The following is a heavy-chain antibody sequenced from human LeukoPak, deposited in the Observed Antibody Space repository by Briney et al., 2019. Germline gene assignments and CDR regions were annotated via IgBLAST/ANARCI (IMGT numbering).Heavy chain of an antibody. D-gene: IGHD5-18*01. CDR1: GFTFSSYG. J-gene: IGHJ4*02. Sequence: GGSLRLSCAASGFTFSSYGMHWVRQAPGKGLEWVAFIRYDGSNKYYADSVKGRFTISRDNSKNTLYLQMNSLRAEDTAVYYCAKDPSTRPPISGYSYGLRVDYWGQGTLVTVSS. V-gene: IGHV3-30*02. CDR3: AKDPSTRPPISGYSYGLRVDY. CDR2: IRYDGSNK.